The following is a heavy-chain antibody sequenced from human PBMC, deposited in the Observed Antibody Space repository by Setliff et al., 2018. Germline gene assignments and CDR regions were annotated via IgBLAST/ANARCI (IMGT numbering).Heavy chain of an antibody. Sequence: SVKVSCKASGGTFTSYGISWVRQAPGQGLEWLGGTIPNFGTTNYAQEFQGRVTIITDESTSTAYMELSSLRFEDTAVYYCAREGVDTRSSTDYRYYMDVWGQGTTVTVSS. V-gene: IGHV1-69*05. CDR1: GGTFTSYG. CDR3: AREGVDTRSSTDYRYYMDV. CDR2: TIPNFGTT. J-gene: IGHJ6*03. D-gene: IGHD2-15*01.